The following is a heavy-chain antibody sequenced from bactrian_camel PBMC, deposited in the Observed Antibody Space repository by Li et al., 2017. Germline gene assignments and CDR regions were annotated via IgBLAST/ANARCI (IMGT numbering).Heavy chain of an antibody. V-gene: IGHV3S67*01. D-gene: IGHD3*01. CDR1: GLADTNYC. CDR2: IGSGGTI. J-gene: IGHJ4*01. CDR3: AAGTRIIVGDYCDGITD. Sequence: VQLVESGGGSVQPGGSLRLSCRISGLADTNYCMGWFRQAPGKERESVARIGSGGTIFYAGSVKGRFAISRDNAKNIIYLQMSSLTPDDTAMYYCAAGTRIIVGDYCDGITDWGQGTQVTVS.